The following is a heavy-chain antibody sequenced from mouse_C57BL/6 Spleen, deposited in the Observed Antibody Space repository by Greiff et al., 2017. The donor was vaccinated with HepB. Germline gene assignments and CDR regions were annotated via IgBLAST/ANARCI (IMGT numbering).Heavy chain of an antibody. V-gene: IGHV1-85*01. CDR1: GYTFTSYD. CDR2: IYPRDGST. J-gene: IGHJ3*01. CDR3: GSKSEAD. Sequence: VQLQQSGPELVKPGASVKLSCKASGYTFTSYDINWVKQRPGQGLEWIGWIYPRDGSTKYNEKFKGKATLTVDSSSSTAYMELHSLTSEDSAVYFSGSKSEADWGQGTLVTVSA.